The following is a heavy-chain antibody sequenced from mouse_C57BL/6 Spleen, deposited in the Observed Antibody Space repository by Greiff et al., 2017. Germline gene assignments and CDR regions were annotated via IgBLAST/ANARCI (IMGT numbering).Heavy chain of an antibody. D-gene: IGHD1-1*01. CDR2: IYPGSGST. Sequence: QVQLKQPGAELVKPGASVKMSCKASGYTFTSYWITWVKQRPGQGLEWIGDIYPGSGSTNYNEKFKSKATLTVDTSSSTAYMQLSSLTSEDSAVYYCAREGDYGSSYGYWGQGTTLTVSS. CDR1: GYTFTSYW. CDR3: AREGDYGSSYGY. V-gene: IGHV1-55*01. J-gene: IGHJ2*01.